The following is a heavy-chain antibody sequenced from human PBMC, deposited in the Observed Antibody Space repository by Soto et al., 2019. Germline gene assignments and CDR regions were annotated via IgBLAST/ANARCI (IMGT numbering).Heavy chain of an antibody. D-gene: IGHD3-3*01. J-gene: IGHJ4*02. CDR1: GFTFDDFA. Sequence: GGSLRLSCAASGFTFDDFAMHWVRQAPGKGLEWVSGITWNSRVLAYADSVKGRFTISRDNARNSLYLQMDSLRDEDTALYYCAKGRCDFWSPYYFDSWGQGTLVTVSS. CDR2: ITWNSRVL. CDR3: AKGRCDFWSPYYFDS. V-gene: IGHV3-9*01.